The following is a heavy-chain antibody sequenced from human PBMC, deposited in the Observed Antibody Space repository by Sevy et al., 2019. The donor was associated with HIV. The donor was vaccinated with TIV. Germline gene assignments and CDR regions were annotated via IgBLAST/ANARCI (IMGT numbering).Heavy chain of an antibody. CDR1: GFSLTTTGEA. J-gene: IGHJ4*02. V-gene: IGHV2-5*02. Sequence: SGPTLVKSTQTLTLTCSFSGFSLTTTGEAVAWIRQPPGKALEWLALVYWDDDTTYNPALKNRLTITKDTFKKQLVLLMTNVDPVDTATYYCACLLPLSHGFRDFDYGGQGTLVTVSS. D-gene: IGHD3-10*01. CDR2: VYWDDDT. CDR3: ACLLPLSHGFRDFDY.